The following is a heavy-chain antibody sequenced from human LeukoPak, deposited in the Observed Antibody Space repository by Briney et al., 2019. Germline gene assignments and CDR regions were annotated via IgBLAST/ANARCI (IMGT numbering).Heavy chain of an antibody. J-gene: IGHJ4*02. CDR1: GGFISNYY. CDR2: IYYSGST. D-gene: IGHD5-12*01. CDR3: ARVSGYHWESFYDY. Sequence: SETLSLTCTVSGGFISNYYWSWIRQPPGKGLEWIGYIYYSGSTNYNPSLKSRVTISVDTSKNQFSLKLRSVTAADTAVYYCARVSGYHWESFYDYWGQGTLVTVSS. V-gene: IGHV4-59*01.